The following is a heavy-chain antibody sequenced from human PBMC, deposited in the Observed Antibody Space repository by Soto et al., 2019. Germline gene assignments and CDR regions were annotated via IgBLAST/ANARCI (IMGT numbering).Heavy chain of an antibody. Sequence: ASETLSLTCSVSGGSINSGGYYWSWIRQHPGKGLEWIGSISDRGTAYYNPSLRSRISISIHTSKNQFSLKVRSVTAADAAVFYCARGRTFYAHWGQGTLVTVSS. D-gene: IGHD2-2*01. V-gene: IGHV4-31*03. CDR1: GGSINSGGYY. CDR3: ARGRTFYAH. CDR2: ISDRGTA. J-gene: IGHJ4*02.